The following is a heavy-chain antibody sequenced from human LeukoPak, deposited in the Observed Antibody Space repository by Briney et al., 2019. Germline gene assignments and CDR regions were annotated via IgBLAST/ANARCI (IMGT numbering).Heavy chain of an antibody. D-gene: IGHD3-22*01. V-gene: IGHV3-30-3*01. CDR2: ISYDGSNK. CDR3: AGDSSGSDY. J-gene: IGHJ4*02. CDR1: GFTFSSYA. Sequence: GGSLRLSCAASGFTFSSYAMHWVRQAPGKGLEWVAVISYDGSNKYYADSVKGRFTISRDNSKNTLYLQMNSLRAEDTAVYYCAGDSSGSDYWGQGTLVTVSS.